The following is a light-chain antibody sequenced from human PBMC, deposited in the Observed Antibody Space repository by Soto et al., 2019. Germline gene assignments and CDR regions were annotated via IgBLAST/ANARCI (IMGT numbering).Light chain of an antibody. CDR3: SSYTSRSPLDV. Sequence: QSALTQPASVSGSPGQSITISCTGTSSDVGGYNYVSWYQQHAGKAPQLMIYDVSNRPSGVSNRFSGSKSGNTASLTISGGQAEDEADYYCSSYTSRSPLDVFGTGTKLTVL. CDR1: SSDVGGYNY. V-gene: IGLV2-14*01. J-gene: IGLJ1*01. CDR2: DVS.